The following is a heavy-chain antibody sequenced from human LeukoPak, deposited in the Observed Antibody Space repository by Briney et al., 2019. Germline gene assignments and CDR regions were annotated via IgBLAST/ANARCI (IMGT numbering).Heavy chain of an antibody. CDR3: AGGYCTNGVCHLYFDY. V-gene: IGHV1-69*05. Sequence: ASVKVSCKASGGTFSSYAISCVRQAPGQGLEWMGGIIPIFGTANYAQKFQGRVTITTDESTSTAYMELSSLRSEDTAVYSCAGGYCTNGVCHLYFDYWGQGTLVTVSS. CDR2: IIPIFGTA. CDR1: GGTFSSYA. D-gene: IGHD2-8*01. J-gene: IGHJ4*02.